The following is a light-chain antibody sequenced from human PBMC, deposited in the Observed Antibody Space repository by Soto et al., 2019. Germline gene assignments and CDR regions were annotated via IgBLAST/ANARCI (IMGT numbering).Light chain of an antibody. J-gene: IGLJ1*01. CDR2: SNH. CDR3: ASWDDSLNGYV. Sequence: QAVVTQPPSASGTPGQRVTISCSGSSSNIGRNAVNWYQQLPGMAPKLLIYSNHQRPSGVPDRFSGSKSGTSGSLAISGLQSEDEADYYCASWDDSLNGYVFGTGTKLTVL. CDR1: SSNIGRNA. V-gene: IGLV1-44*01.